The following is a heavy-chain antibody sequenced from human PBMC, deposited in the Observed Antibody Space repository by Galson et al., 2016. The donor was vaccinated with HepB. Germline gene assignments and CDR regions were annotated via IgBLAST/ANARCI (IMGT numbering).Heavy chain of an antibody. J-gene: IGHJ4*02. CDR3: AKHHFWSGYYVDS. CDR2: ISSSSSYI. Sequence: SLRLSCAASGFTFSTYSMNWVRQAPGKGLEWVSSISSSSSYIYYADSVKGRFTISRDNAKNSLYLQINSLRAEDTAIYYCAKHHFWSGYYVDSWGQGTLVTVSS. CDR1: GFTFSTYS. V-gene: IGHV3-21*04. D-gene: IGHD3-3*02.